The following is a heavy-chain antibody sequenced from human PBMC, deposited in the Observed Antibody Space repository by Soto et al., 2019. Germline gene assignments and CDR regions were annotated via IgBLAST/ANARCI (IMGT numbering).Heavy chain of an antibody. CDR1: GGTFSSYT. J-gene: IGHJ4*02. D-gene: IGHD3-10*01. V-gene: IGHV1-69*08. CDR3: AREHRMVRGVLDY. CDR2: IIPILGIA. Sequence: QVQLVQSGAEVKKPGSSVKVSCKASGGTFSSYTISWVRQAPGQGLEWMGRIIPILGIANYAQKFQGRVTITADKSTSTAYMELSSLRSEDTAVYYCAREHRMVRGVLDYWGQGTLVTVSS.